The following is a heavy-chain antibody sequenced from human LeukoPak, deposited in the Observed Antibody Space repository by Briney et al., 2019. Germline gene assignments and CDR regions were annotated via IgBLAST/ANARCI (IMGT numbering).Heavy chain of an antibody. CDR2: INPSEST. J-gene: IGHJ4*02. CDR3: ARGWYYFDY. Sequence: SETLSLTCAVYDGSFSYYYWSWIRQPPGKVLEWIGEINPSESTNYNPSLKSRVTISEDTSKKQFSLKLSSVTAADTAVYYCARGWYYFDYWGQGTLVTVSS. CDR1: DGSFSYYY. V-gene: IGHV4-34*01. D-gene: IGHD2-8*02.